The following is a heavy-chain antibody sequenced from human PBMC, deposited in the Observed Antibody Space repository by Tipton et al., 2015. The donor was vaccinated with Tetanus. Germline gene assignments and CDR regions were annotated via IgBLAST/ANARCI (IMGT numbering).Heavy chain of an antibody. CDR1: GFIFSSYG. Sequence: CTASGFIFSSYGIHWVRQAPGKGLEWVAVSWYDGTDKYYADSVKGRFTISRDNSKNTLYLQMNSLRAEDTAVYYCAREADCSGGSCFSGDFDNWGQGTQVTVSS. CDR2: SWYDGTDK. CDR3: AREADCSGGSCFSGDFDN. V-gene: IGHV3-33*01. J-gene: IGHJ4*02. D-gene: IGHD2-15*01.